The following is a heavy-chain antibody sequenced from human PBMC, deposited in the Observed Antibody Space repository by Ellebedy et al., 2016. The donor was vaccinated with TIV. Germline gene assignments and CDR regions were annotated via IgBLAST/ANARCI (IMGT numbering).Heavy chain of an antibody. V-gene: IGHV4-59*08. Sequence: MPSETLSLTCTVSGGSISSYYWSWIRQPPGKGLEWIGYIYYSGSTNYNPSLKSRVTISVDTSKTQFSLKLSSVTAADTAVYYCASESNSGYFDYWGQGTLVTVSS. CDR1: GGSISSYY. J-gene: IGHJ4*02. D-gene: IGHD4-11*01. CDR3: ASESNSGYFDY. CDR2: IYYSGST.